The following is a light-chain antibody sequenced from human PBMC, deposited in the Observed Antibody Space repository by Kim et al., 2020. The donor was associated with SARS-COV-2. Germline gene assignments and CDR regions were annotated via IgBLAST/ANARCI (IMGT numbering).Light chain of an antibody. J-gene: IGKJ2*03. CDR3: QQYNHWYS. Sequence: EVVMTQSPATLPVSLGETATLFCRASQGVSHNLAWYQQKPGQAPRLLIYGASTRATDIPARFTGSGSGTEFTLTISSLQSEDFAVYFCQQYNHWYSFGQGTKLEF. CDR2: GAS. CDR1: QGVSHN. V-gene: IGKV3D-15*01.